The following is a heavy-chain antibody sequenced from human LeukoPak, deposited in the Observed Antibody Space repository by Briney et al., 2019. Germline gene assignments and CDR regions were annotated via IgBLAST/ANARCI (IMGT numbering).Heavy chain of an antibody. Sequence: PSETLSLTCSVSGGSVSSYYWSWIRQPPGKGLEWIGYIYYSGSTNYNPSLKSRVTISVDTSKNQFSLKLSSVTAADTAVYYCARERTARDFDIWGQGTMVTVSS. D-gene: IGHD6-25*01. V-gene: IGHV4-59*02. J-gene: IGHJ3*02. CDR2: IYYSGST. CDR3: ARERTARDFDI. CDR1: GGSVSSYY.